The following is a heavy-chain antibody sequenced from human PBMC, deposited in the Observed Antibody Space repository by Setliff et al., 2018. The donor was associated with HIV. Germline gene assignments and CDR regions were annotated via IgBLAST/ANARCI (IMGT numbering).Heavy chain of an antibody. CDR2: IYYNGST. CDR1: GGSISSSSYY. D-gene: IGHD3-10*01. V-gene: IGHV4-39*01. J-gene: IGHJ5*02. CDR3: ATYADRESNRFDP. Sequence: SETLSLTCTVSGGSISSSSYYWGWIRQPPGKGLEWIGSIYYNGSTYYNPSLKGRVTISVDTSKNQFSLKLSSVTAADTAVYYCATYADRESNRFDPWGQGILVTVSS.